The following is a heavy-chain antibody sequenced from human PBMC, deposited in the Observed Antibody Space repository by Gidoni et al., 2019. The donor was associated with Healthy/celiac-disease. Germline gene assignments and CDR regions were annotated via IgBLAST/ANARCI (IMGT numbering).Heavy chain of an antibody. J-gene: IGHJ4*02. CDR2: ISGSGAST. CDR1: GFTFSNYA. CDR3: AKDRFGDSSWDH. Sequence: EVQLLESGGGLVQPGGSLRLSCAVSGFTFSNYAMSWVRQAPGKGLEWVSAISGSGASTYYADSVKGRFTISRDSSKNTLHLQMNSLRAEDTAVYYCAKDRFGDSSWDHWGQGTLVTVSS. V-gene: IGHV3-23*01. D-gene: IGHD4-17*01.